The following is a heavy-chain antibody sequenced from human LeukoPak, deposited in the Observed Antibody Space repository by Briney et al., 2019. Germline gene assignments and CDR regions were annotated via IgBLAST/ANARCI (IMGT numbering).Heavy chain of an antibody. J-gene: IGHJ4*02. V-gene: IGHV4-59*01. Sequence: SETLSLTCTVSGGSISSYYWSWIRQPPGKGLEWIGYIYYSGSTNYNPSLKSRVTISVDTSKNQFSLKLSSVTAADTAVYYCAKGGGQWLVQLGYWGQGTLVTVSS. D-gene: IGHD6-19*01. CDR1: GGSISSYY. CDR3: AKGGGQWLVQLGY. CDR2: IYYSGST.